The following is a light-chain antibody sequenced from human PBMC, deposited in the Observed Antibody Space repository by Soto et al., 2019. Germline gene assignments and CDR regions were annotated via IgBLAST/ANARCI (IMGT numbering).Light chain of an antibody. CDR2: AAS. Sequence: DIQMTQSPSSLSASVGDRVTITCRASQSISGYLNWYQQKPEKAPKLLIYAASSLQSGVPSRFSGGGSGTDCTLTISSLQPEDFATYYCQQSSSTCYTFGQGTKLEIK. CDR1: QSISGY. J-gene: IGKJ2*01. V-gene: IGKV1-39*01. CDR3: QQSSSTCYT.